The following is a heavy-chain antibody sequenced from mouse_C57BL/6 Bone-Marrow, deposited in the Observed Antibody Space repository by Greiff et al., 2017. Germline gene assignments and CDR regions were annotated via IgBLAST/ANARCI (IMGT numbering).Heavy chain of an antibody. V-gene: IGHV1-82*01. D-gene: IGHD2-1*01. J-gene: IGHJ2*01. CDR2: IYPGDGDT. Sequence: QVQLQQSGPELVKPGASVKISCKASGYAFSSSWMNWVKQRPGKGLEWIGRIYPGDGDTNYNGKFKGKAILTADKSSSTAYMQLSSLTSEDSAVYFCARSRGNYPFDYWGQGTTLTVSS. CDR1: GYAFSSSW. CDR3: ARSRGNYPFDY.